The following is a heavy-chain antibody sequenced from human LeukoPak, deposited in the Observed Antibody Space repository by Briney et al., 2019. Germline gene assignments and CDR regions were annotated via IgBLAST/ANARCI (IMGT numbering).Heavy chain of an antibody. CDR1: GGTFSSYA. V-gene: IGHV1-69*01. CDR3: ARAGGLGRGSWFDP. CDR2: IIPIFGTA. D-gene: IGHD3-10*01. Sequence: GSSVKVSCKASGGTFSSYAISRVRQAPGQGLEWMGGIIPIFGTANYTQKFQGRVTITADESTSTAYMELSSLRSEDTAVYYCARAGGLGRGSWFDPWGQGTLVTVSS. J-gene: IGHJ5*02.